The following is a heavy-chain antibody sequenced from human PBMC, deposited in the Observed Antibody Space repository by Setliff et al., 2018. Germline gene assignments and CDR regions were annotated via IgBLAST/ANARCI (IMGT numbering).Heavy chain of an antibody. D-gene: IGHD3-10*01. CDR2: MYNSGNT. Sequence: PSETLSLTCTVSGGSISHHYWSWIRQPPGKGLEWVGYMYNSGNTNYNPSLRRRVAISVDKSKSQFSLKLSSVTAADTAVYYCARALLWFGEGMDVWGKGTTVTVSS. J-gene: IGHJ6*03. CDR1: GGSISHHY. CDR3: ARALLWFGEGMDV. V-gene: IGHV4-59*11.